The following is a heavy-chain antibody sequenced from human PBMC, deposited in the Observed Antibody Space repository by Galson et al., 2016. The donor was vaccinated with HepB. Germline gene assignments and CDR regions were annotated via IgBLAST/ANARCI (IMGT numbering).Heavy chain of an antibody. CDR3: ARMDNTYYDCWSSGGMAV. V-gene: IGHV3-30*04. CDR1: AFTFSSYT. J-gene: IGHJ6*02. CDR2: ITYDGSNK. Sequence: SLRLPCAASAFTFSSYTMNWVRQAPGKGLEWVALITYDGSNKYYADSVKGRFTISRDTSKNTLYLQMNSLRAEETAVYYCARMDNTYYDCWSSGGMAVWGQGTTVTGSS. D-gene: IGHD3-3*01.